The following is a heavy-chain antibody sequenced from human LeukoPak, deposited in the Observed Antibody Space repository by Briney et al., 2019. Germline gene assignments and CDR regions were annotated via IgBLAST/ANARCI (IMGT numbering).Heavy chain of an antibody. CDR2: INPSGGST. J-gene: IGHJ5*02. D-gene: IGHD3-22*01. CDR1: GYTFTSYY. V-gene: IGHV1-46*01. CDR3: ARGAHVRMYDSDHNCFDP. Sequence: ASVKVSCKASGYTFTSYYMHWVRQAPGQGLEWMGIINPSGGSTSYAQKFQGRVTMTRDMSTSTDYMELSSLRSEDTAVYYCARGAHVRMYDSDHNCFDPWGQGTLVTVSS.